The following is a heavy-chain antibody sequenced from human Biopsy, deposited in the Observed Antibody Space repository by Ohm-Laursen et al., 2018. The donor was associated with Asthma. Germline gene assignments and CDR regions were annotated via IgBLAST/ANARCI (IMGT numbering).Heavy chain of an antibody. D-gene: IGHD6-19*01. Sequence: SLRLSCAASGFTFSNFAMTWVRQAPGKGLEWVSSITGSGGFTYYADSVKGWFTISRDKSENTLYLQMDSLRAEDTAVYYCAKGDSSGWSHYYFGYWGQGTLVTVSS. J-gene: IGHJ4*02. CDR2: ITGSGGFT. CDR3: AKGDSSGWSHYYFGY. CDR1: GFTFSNFA. V-gene: IGHV3-23*01.